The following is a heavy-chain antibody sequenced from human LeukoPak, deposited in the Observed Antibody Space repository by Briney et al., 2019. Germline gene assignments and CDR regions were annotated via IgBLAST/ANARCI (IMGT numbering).Heavy chain of an antibody. V-gene: IGHV4-4*07. D-gene: IGHD2-15*01. CDR2: IYTSGNT. CDR3: AREDSSLSRAFDI. J-gene: IGHJ3*02. Sequence: SETLSLTXTVSGGFISTYYWSWIRQPAGKGLEWIGRIYTSGNTNYDPSLKSRVTMSVDMSKNQFSLKLGSVTAADTAVYYCAREDSSLSRAFDIWGQGTMVTVSS. CDR1: GGFISTYY.